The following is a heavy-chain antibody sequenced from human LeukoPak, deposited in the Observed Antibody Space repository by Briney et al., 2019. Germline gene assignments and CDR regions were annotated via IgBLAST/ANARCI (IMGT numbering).Heavy chain of an antibody. Sequence: SETLSLTCAVSGGSISSNNWWNWVRQPPGKGLEWIGDIYHNGNTNYNPSLKSRVTISVDKSRNHFSLKLSSVTAADTAVYYCARLSTVTTSFDYWGQGTLVTVSS. CDR2: IYHNGNT. CDR3: ARLSTVTTSFDY. J-gene: IGHJ4*02. V-gene: IGHV4-4*02. CDR1: GGSISSNNW. D-gene: IGHD4-17*01.